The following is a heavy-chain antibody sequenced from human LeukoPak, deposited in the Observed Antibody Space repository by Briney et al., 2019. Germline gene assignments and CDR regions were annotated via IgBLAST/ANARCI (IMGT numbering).Heavy chain of an antibody. V-gene: IGHV3-23*01. CDR3: AKDRGSNSWYELTFDY. CDR1: GFTFSSYA. J-gene: IGHJ4*02. CDR2: ISGSGGST. D-gene: IGHD6-13*01. Sequence: GGSLRLSCAASGFTFSSYAMSWVRQAPGKGLEWVSAISGSGGSTYYADSVKGRFTISRDNSKNTLYLQMNSLRAEDTAVYYCAKDRGSNSWYELTFDYWGRGTLVTVSS.